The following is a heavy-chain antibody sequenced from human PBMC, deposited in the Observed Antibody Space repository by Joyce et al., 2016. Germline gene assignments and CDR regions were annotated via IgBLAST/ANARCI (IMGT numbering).Heavy chain of an antibody. J-gene: IGHJ4*02. CDR2: IYSGGST. V-gene: IGHV3-53*01. Sequence: EAQLVESGGGLIQPGGSLGLSCAASGFSVSDNYMSWVRQAPGKGLEWVSVIYSGGSTYYADSVKGRFTLSRDNSKNTLYLQMNSLRGEDTAVYHCARDQGDGSLDSWGQGTLVTVSS. D-gene: IGHD5-24*01. CDR3: ARDQGDGSLDS. CDR1: GFSVSDNY.